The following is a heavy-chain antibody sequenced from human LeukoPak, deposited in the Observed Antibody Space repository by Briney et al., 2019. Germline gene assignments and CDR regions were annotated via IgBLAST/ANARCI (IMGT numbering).Heavy chain of an antibody. CDR3: ARAPNGYYPLDY. D-gene: IGHD3-22*01. CDR2: IYYTGST. CDR1: GGSISTHF. J-gene: IGHJ4*02. Sequence: SETLSLTRTVSGGSISTHFWTWIRQPPGMGLEWIGYIYYTGSTNYNPSLKSRVTISLDTSKNQFSLHLSFVTAADPAVYYCARAPNGYYPLDYWGQGTLVTVSS. V-gene: IGHV4-59*11.